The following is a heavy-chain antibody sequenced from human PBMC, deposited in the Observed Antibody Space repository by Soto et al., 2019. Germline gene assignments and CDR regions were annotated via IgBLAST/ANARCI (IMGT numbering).Heavy chain of an antibody. CDR2: INHSGSN. CDR1: GGSFSGYY. CDR3: ASALERRVDY. V-gene: IGHV4-34*01. J-gene: IGHJ4*02. D-gene: IGHD1-1*01. Sequence: QVQLQQWGAGLLKPSETLSLTCAVYGGSFSGYYWSWIRQPPGKGREWIGEINHSGSNNYNPSLKSRVTISVDTSKNQFSLKLSSVTAADTAVYYCASALERRVDYWGQGTLVTVSS.